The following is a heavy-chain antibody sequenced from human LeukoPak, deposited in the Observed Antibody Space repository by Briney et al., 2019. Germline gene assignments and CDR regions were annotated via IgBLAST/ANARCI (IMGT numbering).Heavy chain of an antibody. V-gene: IGHV3-30*18. Sequence: GGSLRLSCAASGFTFSSYGMHWVRQAPGKGLEWVAVISYDGSNKYYADSVKGRFTISRDNSKNTLYLQMNSLRAEDTAVYYCAKTAPTGTNSVCLGDWGQGTLVTVSS. CDR3: AKTAPTGTNSVCLGD. CDR1: GFTFSSYG. J-gene: IGHJ4*02. CDR2: ISYDGSNK. D-gene: IGHD2-8*01.